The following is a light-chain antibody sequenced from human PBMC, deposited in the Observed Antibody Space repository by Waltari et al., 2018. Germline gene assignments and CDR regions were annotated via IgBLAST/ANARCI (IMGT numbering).Light chain of an antibody. Sequence: DIQMTQSPSSLSASVGDRVTITCRASQSVRNFLNWYQQEPGKAPKLLIYATSSLQTGAPSRFSGSGSGTDFTLAISSLQPEDFAIYFCQQVYRTPRTFGQGTKVEIK. V-gene: IGKV1-39*01. CDR3: QQVYRTPRT. CDR2: ATS. J-gene: IGKJ1*01. CDR1: QSVRNF.